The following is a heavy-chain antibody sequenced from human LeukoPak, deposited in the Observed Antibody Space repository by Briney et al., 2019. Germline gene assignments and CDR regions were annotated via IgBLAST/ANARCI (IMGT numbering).Heavy chain of an antibody. D-gene: IGHD3-16*02. Sequence: SETLSLTCAVYGGSFSGYYWSWIRQPPGKGLEWIGEINHSGSTNYNPSLKSRVTISVDTSKNQFSLKLSSVTAADTAVYYCARGDPYDYVWGSYRRPFDYWGQGTPVTVSS. V-gene: IGHV4-34*01. CDR2: INHSGST. CDR3: ARGDPYDYVWGSYRRPFDY. CDR1: GGSFSGYY. J-gene: IGHJ4*02.